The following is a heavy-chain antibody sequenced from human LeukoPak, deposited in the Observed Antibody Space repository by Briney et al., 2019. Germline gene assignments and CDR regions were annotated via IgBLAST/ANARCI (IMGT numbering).Heavy chain of an antibody. CDR2: ISRTSACT. D-gene: IGHD1-7*01. CDR1: GLTFSIYS. CDR3: ARGATDTTRWFDP. J-gene: IGHJ5*02. Sequence: GGSLRLSCAASGLTFSIYSMNSVRQAPGRGLGWVSFISRTSACTFYVDSVKGRLTITRDNATNSPYLQINGLRADDTATYYCARGATDTTRWFDPWGQGTLVTVSS. V-gene: IGHV3-21*01.